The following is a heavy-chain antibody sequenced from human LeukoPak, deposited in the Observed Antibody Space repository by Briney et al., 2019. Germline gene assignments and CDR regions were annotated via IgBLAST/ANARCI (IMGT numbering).Heavy chain of an antibody. CDR2: INTNTGNP. J-gene: IGHJ6*02. D-gene: IGHD2-2*01. Sequence: ASVTVSFTASGYTFTSYAMNWVRQAPGQGLEWMGWINTNTGNPTYAQGFTGRFVFSLDTSVSTAYLQISSLKAEDTAVYYCARSASSTPVHHRYYGMDVWGQGTTVTVSS. CDR3: ARSASSTPVHHRYYGMDV. CDR1: GYTFTSYA. V-gene: IGHV7-4-1*02.